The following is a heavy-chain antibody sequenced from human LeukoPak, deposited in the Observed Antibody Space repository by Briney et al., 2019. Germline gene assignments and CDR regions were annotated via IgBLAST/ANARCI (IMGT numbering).Heavy chain of an antibody. CDR1: GYSFTSYW. Sequence: GESLKISCKGSGYSFTSYWIGWVRQMPGKGLEWMGIIYPGDSDTRYRPSFQGQVTISADKSISTAYLQWSSLKASDTAMYYCARPIDSSGYYYVSWGQGTLVTVSS. J-gene: IGHJ4*02. CDR3: ARPIDSSGYYYVS. CDR2: IYPGDSDT. V-gene: IGHV5-51*01. D-gene: IGHD3-22*01.